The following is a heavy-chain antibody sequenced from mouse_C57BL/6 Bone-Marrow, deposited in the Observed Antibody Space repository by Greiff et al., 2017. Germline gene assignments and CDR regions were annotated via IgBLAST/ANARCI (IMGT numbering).Heavy chain of an antibody. CDR3: ARGWLLSYAVDY. Sequence: QVQLQQSGAELARPGASVKLSCKASGYTFTSYGISWVKQRTGQGLEWIGEIYPRSGNTYYNEKFKGKATLTADKSSSTAYMELRSLTSEDSAVYFCARGWLLSYAVDYWGQGTSVTVSS. CDR1: GYTFTSYG. CDR2: IYPRSGNT. V-gene: IGHV1-81*01. J-gene: IGHJ4*01. D-gene: IGHD2-3*01.